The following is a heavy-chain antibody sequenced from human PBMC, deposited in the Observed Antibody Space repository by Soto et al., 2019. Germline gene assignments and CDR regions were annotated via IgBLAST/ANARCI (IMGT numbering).Heavy chain of an antibody. CDR3: ARKERRSSWYLPGYFDY. Sequence: TGGSLRLSCAASGFTFSSYSMNWVRQAPGKGLEWVSYISSSSSTIHYADSVKGRFTISRDNAKNSLYLQMNSLRAEDTAVYYCARKERRSSWYLPGYFDYWGQGTLVTVSS. CDR2: ISSSSSTI. CDR1: GFTFSSYS. J-gene: IGHJ4*02. V-gene: IGHV3-48*01. D-gene: IGHD6-13*01.